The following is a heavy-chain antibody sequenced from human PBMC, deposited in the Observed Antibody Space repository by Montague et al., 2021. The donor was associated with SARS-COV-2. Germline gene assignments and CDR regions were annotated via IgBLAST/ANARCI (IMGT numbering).Heavy chain of an antibody. CDR2: VFHTGKA. V-gene: IGHV4-39*01. CDR1: GDSVASNNYY. D-gene: IGHD4-11*01. Sequence: SETLSLTCNVSGDSVASNNYYWGWFRQPPGRGLEWITSVFHTGKAFYNPSLKSRSSISVDTATNQVSLKLTSVSSADTALYFCARNLPPATIFTVVTHFDSWGHGTRVTVS. J-gene: IGHJ4*01. CDR3: ARNLPPATIFTVVTHFDS.